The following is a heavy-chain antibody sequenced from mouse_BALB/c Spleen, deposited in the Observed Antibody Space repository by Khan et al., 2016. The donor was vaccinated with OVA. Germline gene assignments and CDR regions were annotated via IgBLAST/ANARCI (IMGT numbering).Heavy chain of an antibody. CDR3: ARRNYFGYTFAY. J-gene: IGHJ3*01. Sequence: QVPLQQSGAELARPGASVKLSCKASGYTFTDYYINWVKQRTGQGLEWIGEISPGSGDTYYNETFKGKATLTADKSSSTAYMQLNRLTSEASPVSFGARRNYFGYTFAYWGQGTLVTVSA. CDR1: GYTFTDYY. D-gene: IGHD1-2*01. V-gene: IGHV1-77*01. CDR2: ISPGSGDT.